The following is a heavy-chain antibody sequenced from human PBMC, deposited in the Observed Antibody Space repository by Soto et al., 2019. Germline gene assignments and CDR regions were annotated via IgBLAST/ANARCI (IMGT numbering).Heavy chain of an antibody. Sequence: PGGSLRLSCSASGFTFSSYWMSWVRQAPGKGLEWVANIKQDGSEKYYVDSVKGRFTISRDNAKNSLYLQMNSLRAEDTAVYYCARDVTVTTEKAVGSPDAFDIWGQGTMVTVSS. V-gene: IGHV3-7*01. J-gene: IGHJ3*02. D-gene: IGHD4-17*01. CDR3: ARDVTVTTEKAVGSPDAFDI. CDR2: IKQDGSEK. CDR1: GFTFSSYW.